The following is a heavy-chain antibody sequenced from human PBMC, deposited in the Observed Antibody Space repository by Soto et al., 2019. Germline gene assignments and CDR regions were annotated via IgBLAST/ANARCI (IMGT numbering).Heavy chain of an antibody. D-gene: IGHD2-21*02. V-gene: IGHV4-34*01. CDR3: AREYGGNSGTFDY. Sequence: QVQLQQWGAGLLKPSETLSLTCAVYGGSFSGYYWSWIRQPPGKGLEWIGEINHSGSTNYKPSLKSRVTISVDTSKNQFSLKLSSVTAADTAVYYCAREYGGNSGTFDYWGQGTLVTVSS. CDR1: GGSFSGYY. J-gene: IGHJ4*02. CDR2: INHSGST.